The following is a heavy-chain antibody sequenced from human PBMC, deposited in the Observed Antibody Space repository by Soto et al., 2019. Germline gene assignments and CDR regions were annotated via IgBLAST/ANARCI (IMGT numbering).Heavy chain of an antibody. Sequence: ASVKVSCKASGYTFTGYYMHWVRQAPGQGLEWMGWINPNSGGTNYAQKFQGRVTMTRDTSISTAYMELSRLGSDDTAVYYCARDPLYCSSTSCYSYGMDVWGQGTTVTVSS. CDR3: ARDPLYCSSTSCYSYGMDV. D-gene: IGHD2-2*02. CDR1: GYTFTGYY. CDR2: INPNSGGT. J-gene: IGHJ6*02. V-gene: IGHV1-2*02.